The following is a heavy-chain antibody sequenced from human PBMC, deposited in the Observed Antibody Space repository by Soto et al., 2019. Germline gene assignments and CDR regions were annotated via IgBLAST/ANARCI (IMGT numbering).Heavy chain of an antibody. V-gene: IGHV3-23*01. CDR3: AKLSWQWLALDY. J-gene: IGHJ4*02. Sequence: EVQLLESGGGLVQPGGSLRLSCAASGFTFSSYAMNWVRQAPGKGLEWVSTISGSGGSTYYADSVKGRFTISRDNSKNTVYLQMNSLRAEDTAVYYCAKLSWQWLALDYWGQGTLVTVSS. CDR1: GFTFSSYA. D-gene: IGHD6-19*01. CDR2: ISGSGGST.